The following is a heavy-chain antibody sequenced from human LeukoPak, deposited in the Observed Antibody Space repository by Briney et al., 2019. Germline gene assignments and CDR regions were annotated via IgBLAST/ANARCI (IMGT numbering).Heavy chain of an antibody. CDR3: AKDWSSDYVTDY. J-gene: IGHJ4*02. CDR2: IWYDGSNK. CDR1: GFTFSSYG. D-gene: IGHD3-16*01. Sequence: GGSLRLSCAASGFTFSSYGMHWVRQAPGKGLEWVAVIWYDGSNKYYADSVKGRFTISRDNSKNTLYLQMNSLRAEDTAVYYCAKDWSSDYVTDYWGQGTLVTVSS. V-gene: IGHV3-30*02.